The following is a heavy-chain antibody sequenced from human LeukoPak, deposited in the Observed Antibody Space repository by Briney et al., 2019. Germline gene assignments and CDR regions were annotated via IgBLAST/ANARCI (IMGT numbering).Heavy chain of an antibody. V-gene: IGHV4-34*01. Sequence: PSETLSLTCAVYGGSFSGYYWSWIRQPPGKGLEWIGEINHSGSTYYNPSLKSRVTISVDTSKNQFSLKLSSVTAADTAVYYCARQPYYYDSSGYCLFDYWGQGTLVTVSS. D-gene: IGHD3-22*01. CDR1: GGSFSGYY. CDR3: ARQPYYYDSSGYCLFDY. CDR2: INHSGST. J-gene: IGHJ4*02.